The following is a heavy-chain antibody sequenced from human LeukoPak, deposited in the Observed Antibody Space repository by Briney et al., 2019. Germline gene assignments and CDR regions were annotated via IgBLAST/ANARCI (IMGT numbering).Heavy chain of an antibody. D-gene: IGHD1-26*01. CDR3: ARDNRPSGSYYYY. CDR2: INPNSGGT. CDR1: GYTFTGYY. V-gene: IGHV1-2*02. J-gene: IGHJ4*02. Sequence: ASVKVSCKASGYTFTGYYMHWVRQAPGQGLEWMGWINPNSGGTNYAQKFQGRVTTTRDTSISTAYMELSRLRSDDTAVYYCARDNRPSGSYYYYWGQGTLVTVSS.